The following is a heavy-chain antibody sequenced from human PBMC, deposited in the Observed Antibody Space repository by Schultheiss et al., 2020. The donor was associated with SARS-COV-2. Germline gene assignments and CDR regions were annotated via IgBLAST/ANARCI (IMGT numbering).Heavy chain of an antibody. CDR1: GFTFSSYW. V-gene: IGHV3-74*01. D-gene: IGHD6-19*01. J-gene: IGHJ5*02. CDR3: ARTLSVAGALGWFDP. Sequence: GGSLRLSCAASGFTFSSYWMHWVRQAPGKGLVWVSGISGSGGSTYYTDSVKGRFTISRDNAKNSLYLQMNSLRAEDTAVYYCARTLSVAGALGWFDPWGQGTLVTVSS. CDR2: ISGSGGST.